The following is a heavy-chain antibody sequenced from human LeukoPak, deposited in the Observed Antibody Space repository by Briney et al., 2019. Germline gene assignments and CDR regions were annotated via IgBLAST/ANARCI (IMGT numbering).Heavy chain of an antibody. CDR1: GFTFRTYA. V-gene: IGHV3-23*01. CDR3: AKDGTVVVVAATLDY. CDR2: ISGSGDNT. Sequence: PGGSLRLSCAASGFTFRTYAMNWVRQAPGKGLEWVSGISGSGDNTYYADSVKGRFTISRDNSKNTLYLQMDSLRAEDTAVYYCAKDGTVVVVAATLDYWGQGTLVTVSS. J-gene: IGHJ4*02. D-gene: IGHD2-15*01.